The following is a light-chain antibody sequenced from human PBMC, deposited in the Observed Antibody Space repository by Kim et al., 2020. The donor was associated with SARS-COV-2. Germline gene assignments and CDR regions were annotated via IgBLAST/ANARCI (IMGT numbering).Light chain of an antibody. J-gene: IGKJ2*01. Sequence: SPVERATLSCWASQSFSSNLAWYQQKPGQAPRLLNYGASTRATVIPARFSGSGSRTDFTLTISSLQSEDFAVYYCQQYNNWPLYTFGQWTKLEI. CDR1: QSFSSN. CDR3: QQYNNWPLYT. CDR2: GAS. V-gene: IGKV3-15*01.